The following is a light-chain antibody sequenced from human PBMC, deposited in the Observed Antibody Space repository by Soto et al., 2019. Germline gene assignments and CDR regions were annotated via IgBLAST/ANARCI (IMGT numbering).Light chain of an antibody. Sequence: ETVLTQSPGTLSLSPGERATLSCRASQSVINSYLAWYQQIPGQPPRLLIYGASTRATGVPDRFSGSGSGTDFTLTISRLEPEDFAVYYCQQYGSSLWTFGQGTKVEIK. V-gene: IGKV3-20*01. CDR3: QQYGSSLWT. CDR2: GAS. J-gene: IGKJ1*01. CDR1: QSVINSY.